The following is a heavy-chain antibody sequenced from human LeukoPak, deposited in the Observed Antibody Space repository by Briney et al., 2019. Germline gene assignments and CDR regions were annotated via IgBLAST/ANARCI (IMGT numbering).Heavy chain of an antibody. CDR3: ARSIVGVRKRNDY. J-gene: IGHJ4*02. V-gene: IGHV1-8*01. Sequence: ASVKVSCKASGYTFTSYDIIWVRQASGQGLEWMGWMNPNSGHTGYAQKSQGRVTMTRSTSISTAYMELTSLTSEDSAVYYCARSIVGVRKRNDYWGQGTLVTVSS. D-gene: IGHD1-26*01. CDR2: MNPNSGHT. CDR1: GYTFTSYD.